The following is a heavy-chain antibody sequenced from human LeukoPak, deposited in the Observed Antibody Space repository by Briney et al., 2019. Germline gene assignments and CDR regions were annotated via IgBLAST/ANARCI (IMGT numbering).Heavy chain of an antibody. CDR2: FNAEDGET. J-gene: IGHJ6*03. CDR3: ATNSRDYYLYYMDV. CDR1: GYILTELS. Sequence: GASVKVSCKVSGYILTELSIHWVRQAPGKGLEWMGGFNAEDGETIYAQKFQGRVTLTEDTSTDTAYMELSSLRSEDTAAYYCATNSRDYYLYYMDVWGKGTTVTVSS. V-gene: IGHV1-24*01. D-gene: IGHD4-11*01.